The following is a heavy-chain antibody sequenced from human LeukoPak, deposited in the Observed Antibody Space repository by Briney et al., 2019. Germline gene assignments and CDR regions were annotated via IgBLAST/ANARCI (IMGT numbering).Heavy chain of an antibody. J-gene: IGHJ4*02. D-gene: IGHD3-10*01. V-gene: IGHV3-30*02. Sequence: GGSLRLSCAASGFTFSSYGMHWVRQAPGKGLEWVAFIRYDGSNKYYADSVKGRFTISRDNSKNTLYLQMNSLRAEDTAVYYCASDHLREYYFDYWGQGTLVTVSS. CDR2: IRYDGSNK. CDR3: ASDHLREYYFDY. CDR1: GFTFSSYG.